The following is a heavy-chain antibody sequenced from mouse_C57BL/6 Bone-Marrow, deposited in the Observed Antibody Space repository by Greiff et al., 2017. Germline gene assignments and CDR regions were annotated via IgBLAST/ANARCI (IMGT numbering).Heavy chain of an antibody. V-gene: IGHV1-15*01. CDR1: GYTFTDYE. Sequence: QVQLQQSGAELVRPGASVTLSCKAWGYTFTDYEMHWVKQTPVHGLEWIGAIDPETGGTAYNQKFKGKAILTADKSSSTAYMELRSLTSEDSAVYYCSRAMDYWGQGTSVTVSS. J-gene: IGHJ4*01. CDR2: IDPETGGT. CDR3: SRAMDY.